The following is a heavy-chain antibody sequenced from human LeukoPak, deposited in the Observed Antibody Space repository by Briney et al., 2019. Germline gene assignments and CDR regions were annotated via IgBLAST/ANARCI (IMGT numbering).Heavy chain of an antibody. CDR3: AREPDIVVVPAAPEGP. J-gene: IGHJ5*02. V-gene: IGHV1-18*01. CDR2: ISAYNGNT. Sequence: GASVKVSCKASGYTFTSYGISWVRQAPGQGLEWIGWISAYNGNTNYAQKLQGRVTMTTDTSTSTAYMELRSLRSDDTAVYYCAREPDIVVVPAAPEGPWGQGTLVTVSS. CDR1: GYTFTSYG. D-gene: IGHD2-2*01.